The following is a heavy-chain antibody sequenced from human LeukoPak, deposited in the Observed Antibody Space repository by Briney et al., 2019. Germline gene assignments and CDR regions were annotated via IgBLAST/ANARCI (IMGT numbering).Heavy chain of an antibody. Sequence: GGSLRLSCAASGFTFTTYAMSWVRQAPGKGLYWVSAISGRGLTTFYADSVKGRFTISRDNAKNSLYLQINSLRAEDTAVYYCARDSPGYGGYSYWGQGTLVTVSS. V-gene: IGHV3-23*01. CDR3: ARDSPGYGGYSY. D-gene: IGHD5-12*01. CDR2: ISGRGLTT. J-gene: IGHJ4*02. CDR1: GFTFTTYA.